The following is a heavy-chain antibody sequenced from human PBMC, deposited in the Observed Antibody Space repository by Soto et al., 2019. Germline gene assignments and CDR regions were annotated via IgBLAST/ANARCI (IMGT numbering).Heavy chain of an antibody. J-gene: IGHJ4*02. CDR1: GGTFSSYA. Sequence: QVQLVQSGAEVKKPGSSVKVSCKASGGTFSSYAISWVRQAPGQGLEWMGGIIPIFGTANYAQKFQGRVTITADESTSTADMGLGSLRSEDTAVYYCARGSGEGIAAAATDYWGQGTLVTVSS. CDR2: IIPIFGTA. D-gene: IGHD6-13*01. CDR3: ARGSGEGIAAAATDY. V-gene: IGHV1-69*12.